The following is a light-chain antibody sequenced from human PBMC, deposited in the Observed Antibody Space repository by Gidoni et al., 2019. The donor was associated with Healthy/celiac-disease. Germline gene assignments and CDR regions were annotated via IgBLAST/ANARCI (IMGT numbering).Light chain of an antibody. V-gene: IGKV3-20*01. J-gene: IGKJ1*01. Sequence: IVLTQSPGTLSLSPGERATLSCRASQSGSSSYLALYQQTPGQAPRLLIYGASSGATGLPDRCSGSGSGTDFTLTISRLAPEDFAWYFCQQYGSSSWTFGQGTKVEIK. CDR1: QSGSSSY. CDR2: GAS. CDR3: QQYGSSSWT.